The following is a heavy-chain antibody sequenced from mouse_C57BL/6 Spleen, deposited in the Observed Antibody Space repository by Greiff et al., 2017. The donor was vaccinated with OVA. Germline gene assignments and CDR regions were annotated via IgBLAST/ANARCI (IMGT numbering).Heavy chain of an antibody. CDR2: LLPGSGST. Sequence: QVQLQQSGAELMKPGASVKLSCKATGYTFTGSWIEWVKQRPGHGLEWIGELLPGSGSTNYNDKFTGKATFTADTSSPTAYMQRSSLTTEDSAIYYCARSGLWNSGYYARDYWGQGTSVTVSS. D-gene: IGHD1-1*02. CDR1: GYTFTGSW. CDR3: ARSGLWNSGYYARDY. J-gene: IGHJ4*01. V-gene: IGHV1-9*01.